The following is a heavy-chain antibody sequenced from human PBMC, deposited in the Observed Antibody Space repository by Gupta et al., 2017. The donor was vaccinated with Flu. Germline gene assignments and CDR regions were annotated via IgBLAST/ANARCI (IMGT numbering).Heavy chain of an antibody. CDR1: GGSITSGKYY. Sequence: QVQLEESGPRLVKPSQTLSLTCVVSGGSITSGKYYWSWIRHYPGKGLEWIGYIHYTGSVDYTPSLKSRLTISLDAAENQCSLKLTSVTAADTGVYYCARSTNWYFDLWGRGTLVTVSS. CDR3: ARSTNWYFDL. CDR2: IHYTGSV. J-gene: IGHJ2*01. V-gene: IGHV4-31*11.